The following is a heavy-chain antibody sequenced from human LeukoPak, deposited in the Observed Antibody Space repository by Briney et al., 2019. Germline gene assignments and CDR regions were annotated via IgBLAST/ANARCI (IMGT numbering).Heavy chain of an antibody. Sequence: KPGGSLRLSCTASGFTFSDYYMSRIRQAPGKGLEWVSYISSSGSTKYYADSVKGRFTISRDNAKNSLYLQMNSLRAEDTAVYYCARVFRSGYLIDYWGQGTLVTVSS. J-gene: IGHJ4*02. CDR3: ARVFRSGYLIDY. V-gene: IGHV3-11*01. D-gene: IGHD3-3*01. CDR2: ISSSGSTK. CDR1: GFTFSDYY.